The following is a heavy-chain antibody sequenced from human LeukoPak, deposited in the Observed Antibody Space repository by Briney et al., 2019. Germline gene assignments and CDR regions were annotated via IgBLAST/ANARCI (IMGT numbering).Heavy chain of an antibody. CDR1: GGTFSSYA. D-gene: IGHD3-10*01. CDR2: IIPIFGTA. V-gene: IGHV1-69*05. CDR3: ARELFQLLWFGELSPYYYYYGMDV. J-gene: IGHJ6*02. Sequence: ASVKVSCKASGGTFSSYAISWVRQAPGQGLEWMGGIIPIFGTANYAQKLQGRVTMTIDTSTSTAYMELRSLRSDDTAVYYCARELFQLLWFGELSPYYYYYGMDVWGQGTTVTVSS.